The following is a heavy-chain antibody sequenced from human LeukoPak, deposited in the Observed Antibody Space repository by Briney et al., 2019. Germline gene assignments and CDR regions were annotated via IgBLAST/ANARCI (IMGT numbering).Heavy chain of an antibody. J-gene: IGHJ4*02. D-gene: IGHD1-1*01. CDR3: ARMGRELDC. CDR1: GFTFTDYY. CDR2: ISGSGSNR. Sequence: NPGGSLRLSCAASGFTFTDYYMTWLRQAPGKGLEWGSYISGSGSNREYADSVKGRFTISRDNAENSLYLQLNNLRAEDTAVYYCARMGRELDCWGQGTRVTVSS. V-gene: IGHV3-11*01.